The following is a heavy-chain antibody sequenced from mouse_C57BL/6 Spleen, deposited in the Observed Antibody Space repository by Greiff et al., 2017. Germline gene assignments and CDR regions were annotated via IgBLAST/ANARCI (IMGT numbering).Heavy chain of an antibody. J-gene: IGHJ2*01. Sequence: EVMLVESGGGLVQPGGSLSLSCAASGFTFTDYYMSWVRQPPGKALEWMGFIRNKANGYTTEYSASVKGRFTISRDNSQSILYLQMNALRAEDRATYYCARSYYVNYEAYFDYWGQGTTLTVSS. CDR3: ARSYYVNYEAYFDY. CDR1: GFTFTDYY. CDR2: IRNKANGYTT. V-gene: IGHV7-3*01. D-gene: IGHD2-1*01.